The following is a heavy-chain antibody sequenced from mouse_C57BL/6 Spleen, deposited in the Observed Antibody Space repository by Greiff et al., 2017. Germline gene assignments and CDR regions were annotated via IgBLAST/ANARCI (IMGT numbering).Heavy chain of an antibody. D-gene: IGHD2-4*01. Sequence: EVHLVESGGGLVKPGGSLKLSCAASGFTFSSYTMSWVRQTPEKRLEWVATISGGGGNTYYPDSVKGRFTIPRDNAKNTLYLQMSSLRSEDTALYYCARLIYYDYDEDFDYWGQGTTLTVSS. CDR3: ARLIYYDYDEDFDY. CDR1: GFTFSSYT. V-gene: IGHV5-9*01. CDR2: ISGGGGNT. J-gene: IGHJ2*01.